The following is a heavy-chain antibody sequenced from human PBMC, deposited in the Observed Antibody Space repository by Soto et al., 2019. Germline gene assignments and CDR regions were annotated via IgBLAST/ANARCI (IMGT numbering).Heavy chain of an antibody. J-gene: IGHJ6*02. V-gene: IGHV3-74*01. CDR3: ARGDRCSGGTCYSVGYYGMDV. D-gene: IGHD2-15*01. CDR2: VNSDGSYT. Sequence: PGGSLRLSCAASGFTFSSYWMHWVRQAPGKGLVWVSHVNSDGSYTSYADSVKGRFTISRDNAKDTLYLQMNSLRAEDTALYYCARGDRCSGGTCYSVGYYGMDVWGQGTTVTVSS. CDR1: GFTFSSYW.